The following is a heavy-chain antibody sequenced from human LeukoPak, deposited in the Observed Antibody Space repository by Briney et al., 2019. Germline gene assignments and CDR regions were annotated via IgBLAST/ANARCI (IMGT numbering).Heavy chain of an antibody. Sequence: QAGGSLRLSCAASGFTFDDYAMHWVRQAPGKGLEWVSLISGGGGRTYYVDSVRGGFTISRDKRKNSLYLQMNSLRIEDTALYYCAKGRQWLTDCWGQGTLVPVSS. CDR3: AKGRQWLTDC. V-gene: IGHV3-43*02. CDR2: ISGGGGRT. D-gene: IGHD6-19*01. CDR1: GFTFDDYA. J-gene: IGHJ4*02.